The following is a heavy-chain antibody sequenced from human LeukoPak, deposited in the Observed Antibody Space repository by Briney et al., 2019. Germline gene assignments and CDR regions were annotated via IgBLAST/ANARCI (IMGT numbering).Heavy chain of an antibody. V-gene: IGHV1-69*10. CDR1: GGTFSSYG. Sequence: ASVKVSCKASGGTFSSYGISWVRQAPGQGLEWMGGIIPILGTANYAQKFQGRVTITADKSTSTAYMELSSLRSEDTAVYYCARGRPTTSIAAAGVNWFDPWGQGTLVAVSS. J-gene: IGHJ5*02. CDR2: IIPILGTA. CDR3: ARGRPTTSIAAAGVNWFDP. D-gene: IGHD6-13*01.